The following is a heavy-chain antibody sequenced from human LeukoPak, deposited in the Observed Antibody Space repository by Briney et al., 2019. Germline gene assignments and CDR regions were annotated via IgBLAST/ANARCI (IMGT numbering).Heavy chain of an antibody. J-gene: IGHJ4*02. Sequence: GGSLRLSCAASGFTFSNYYMHWVRQAPGEGLVWIAGINTDGSSNYYGDSVKGRFTISRDNARKTLYLLMSSLRAEDSAIYYCVRYRPAPAWGQGTLVTVAS. V-gene: IGHV3-74*01. CDR3: VRYRPAPA. D-gene: IGHD3-16*02. CDR2: INTDGSSN. CDR1: GFTFSNYY.